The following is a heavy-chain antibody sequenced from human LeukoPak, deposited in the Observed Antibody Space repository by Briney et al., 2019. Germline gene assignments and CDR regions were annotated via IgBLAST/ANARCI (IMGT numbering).Heavy chain of an antibody. CDR1: GFTFSSYA. CDR3: AKDWGQDIAAAGSDY. Sequence: GGSLRLSCAASGFTFSSYAMHWVRQAPGKGLEWVAVISYDGSNKYYADSVKGRFTISRDNSKNTLYLQMNSLRAEDTAVYYCAKDWGQDIAAAGSDYWGQGTLVTVSS. V-gene: IGHV3-30-3*01. CDR2: ISYDGSNK. J-gene: IGHJ4*02. D-gene: IGHD6-13*01.